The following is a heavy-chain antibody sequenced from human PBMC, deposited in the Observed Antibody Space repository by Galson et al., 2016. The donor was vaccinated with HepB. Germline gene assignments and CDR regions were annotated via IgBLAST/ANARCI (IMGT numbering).Heavy chain of an antibody. CDR2: MYIRGRT. D-gene: IGHD4-17*01. Sequence: TLSLTCTVSGGSISSGSYTWNWIRQPAGKGLEWIGRMYIRGRTNYNPSLKSRVTLSVDTSNNQYPLRVTSVTAADTAVYYCARDWDYGDFGGHLEYWGQGTLVAVSS. CDR1: GGSISSGSYT. J-gene: IGHJ4*02. CDR3: ARDWDYGDFGGHLEY. V-gene: IGHV4-61*02.